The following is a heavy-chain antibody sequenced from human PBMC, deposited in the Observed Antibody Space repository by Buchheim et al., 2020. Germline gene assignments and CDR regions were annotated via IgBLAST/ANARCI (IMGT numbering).Heavy chain of an antibody. CDR1: GFTFSSYS. D-gene: IGHD6-13*01. V-gene: IGHV3-48*01. Sequence: EVQLVESGGGLVQPGGSLRLSCAASGFTFSSYSMNWVRQAPGKGLEWVSYISSSSSTIYYADSVKGRFTISRDNAKNSLYLQMNSLRAEDTAVYYCARSSSSWYLMIDYFDYWGQGTL. CDR2: ISSSSSTI. J-gene: IGHJ4*02. CDR3: ARSSSSWYLMIDYFDY.